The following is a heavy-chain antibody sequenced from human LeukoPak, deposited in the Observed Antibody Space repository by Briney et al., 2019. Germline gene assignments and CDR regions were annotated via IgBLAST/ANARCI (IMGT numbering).Heavy chain of an antibody. CDR1: GFTFSSYG. CDR2: ISYDGSNK. D-gene: IGHD3-3*01. J-gene: IGHJ5*02. CDR3: AEPPNDFWSGYPPGWFDP. Sequence: PGGSLRLSCAASGFTFSSYGMHWVRQAPGKGLEWVAVISYDGSNKYYADSVKGRFTISRDNSKNTLFLQMNSLRAEDTAVYYCAEPPNDFWSGYPPGWFDPWGQGTLVTVSS. V-gene: IGHV3-30*18.